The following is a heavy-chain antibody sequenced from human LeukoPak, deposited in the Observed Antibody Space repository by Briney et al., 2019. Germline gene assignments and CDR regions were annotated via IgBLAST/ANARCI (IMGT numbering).Heavy chain of an antibody. CDR1: EFTFSSYS. CDR2: ISSTASSI. Sequence: GGSLRLSCAASEFTFSSYSMGWVRQAPGKGLEWVSYISSTASSIYYADSVKGRFTISRDNAKNSLYLQMNSLRAEDTAVYYCARDVTYHGGDWFDPWGQGTLVTVSS. CDR3: ARDVTYHGGDWFDP. J-gene: IGHJ5*02. V-gene: IGHV3-48*04. D-gene: IGHD4-23*01.